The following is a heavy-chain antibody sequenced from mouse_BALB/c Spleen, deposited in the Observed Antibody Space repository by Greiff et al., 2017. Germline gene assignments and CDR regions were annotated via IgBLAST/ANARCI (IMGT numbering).Heavy chain of an antibody. CDR2: INSNGGST. J-gene: IGHJ4*01. CDR3: ARDGYYYGSAMDY. D-gene: IGHD2-3*01. V-gene: IGHV5-6-2*01. CDR1: GFTFSSYY. Sequence: DVMLVESGGGLVKLGGSLKLSCAASGFTFSSYYMSWVRQTPEKRLELVAAINSNGGSTYYPDTVKGRFTISRDNAKNTLYLQMSSLKSEDTAMYYCARDGYYYGSAMDYWGQGTAVTVSS.